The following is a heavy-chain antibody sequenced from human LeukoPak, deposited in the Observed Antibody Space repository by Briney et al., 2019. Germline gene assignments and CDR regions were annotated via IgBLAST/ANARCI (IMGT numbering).Heavy chain of an antibody. V-gene: IGHV4-4*07. CDR1: GGSISSYY. Sequence: SETLSLTCTVSGGSISSYYWSWIRQPAGKGLELIGRIYTSGTTNYNPSLKSRVTMSVDTSKNQFSLKLSSVTAADTAVYYCARAPSRTGGWNWFDPWGQGTLVTVSS. D-gene: IGHD1-1*01. CDR3: ARAPSRTGGWNWFDP. CDR2: IYTSGTT. J-gene: IGHJ5*02.